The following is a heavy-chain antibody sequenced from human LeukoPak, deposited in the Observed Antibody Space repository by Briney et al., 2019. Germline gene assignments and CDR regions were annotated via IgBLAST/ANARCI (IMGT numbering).Heavy chain of an antibody. Sequence: ASVKVSCKASGYTLTSYDINWVRQATGQGLEWMGWMNPDSSNTGYAQKFQGRVTMTRNTSISTAYMELSSLRSEDTAVYYCARGPQKAYDIVSGSYRYHFDYWAREPWSPSPQ. CDR1: GYTLTSYD. J-gene: IGHJ4*02. D-gene: IGHD3-16*02. CDR2: MNPDSSNT. V-gene: IGHV1-8*01. CDR3: ARGPQKAYDIVSGSYRYHFDY.